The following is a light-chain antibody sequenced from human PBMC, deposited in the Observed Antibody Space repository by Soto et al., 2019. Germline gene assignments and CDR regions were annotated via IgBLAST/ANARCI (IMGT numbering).Light chain of an antibody. V-gene: IGKV1-5*03. J-gene: IGKJ1*01. Sequence: DRQMTQCPSTLAGAVGDRVSITCRASQTISSWLAWYQQKPGKAPKLLIYKASTLKSGVPSRFSGSGSGTEFTLTISSLQPDDFATYYCQKYNSYSWTFGQGTKVDIK. CDR1: QTISSW. CDR2: KAS. CDR3: QKYNSYSWT.